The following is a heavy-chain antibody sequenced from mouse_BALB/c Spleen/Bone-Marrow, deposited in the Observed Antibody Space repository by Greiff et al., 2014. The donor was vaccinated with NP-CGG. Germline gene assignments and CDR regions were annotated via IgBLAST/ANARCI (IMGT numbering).Heavy chain of an antibody. CDR1: GYTFTNYW. J-gene: IGHJ3*01. CDR3: AGNWDWVFAY. Sequence: VQLVESGTVLARPGASLRMSCKASGYTFTNYWINWIKQRPGQGLEWIGAIYPGNNDAKYTQKFKAKAKLTAVTSTSTADMELSSLTNEDSAVYYCAGNWDWVFAYWGQGTLVTVSA. V-gene: IGHV1-5*01. CDR2: IYPGNNDA. D-gene: IGHD4-1*01.